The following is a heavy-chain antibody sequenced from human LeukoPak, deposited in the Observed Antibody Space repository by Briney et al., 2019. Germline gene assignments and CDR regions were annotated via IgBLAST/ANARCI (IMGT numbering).Heavy chain of an antibody. CDR1: GGSISSGGYY. J-gene: IGHJ4*02. CDR2: IYYSGST. CDR3: ARSHDYGDYVFDY. Sequence: SETLSLTCTVSGGSISSGGYYWSWIRQHPGKGLEWIGYIYYSGSTYYNPSLKSRVTISVDTSKDQFSLKLSSVTAADTAVYYCARSHDYGDYVFDYWGQGTLVTVSS. D-gene: IGHD4-17*01. V-gene: IGHV4-31*03.